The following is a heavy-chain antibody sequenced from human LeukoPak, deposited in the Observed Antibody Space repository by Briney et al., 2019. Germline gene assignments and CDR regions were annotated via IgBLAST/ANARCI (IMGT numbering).Heavy chain of an antibody. V-gene: IGHV3-23*01. D-gene: IGHD5-18*01. CDR3: AKGWDVDTAIDY. J-gene: IGHJ4*02. CDR1: GFTFSSYA. CDR2: ISGSGGST. Sequence: GGSLRLSCAASGFTFSSYAMSWVRQAPGKGLEWVSVISGSGGSTYYADSVKGRFTISRDNSKNTLYLQMNSLRAEDTAVYYCAKGWDVDTAIDYWGQGTLVTVSS.